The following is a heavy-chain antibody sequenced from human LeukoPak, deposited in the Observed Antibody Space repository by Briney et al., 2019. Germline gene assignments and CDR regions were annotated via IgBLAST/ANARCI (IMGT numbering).Heavy chain of an antibody. J-gene: IGHJ4*02. V-gene: IGHV3-21*04. Sequence: GGSLRLSCAASGFTFSSYSMNWVRQAPGKGLEWVSSISSSSSYIYYADSVKGRFTISRDNAKNSLYLQMNSLRAEGTAVYYCAKRYYESSGYRHFDYWGQGTLVTVSS. CDR1: GFTFSSYS. CDR2: ISSSSSYI. CDR3: AKRYYESSGYRHFDY. D-gene: IGHD3-22*01.